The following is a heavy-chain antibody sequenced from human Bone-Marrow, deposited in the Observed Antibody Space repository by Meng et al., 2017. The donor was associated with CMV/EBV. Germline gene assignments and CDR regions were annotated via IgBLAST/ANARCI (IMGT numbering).Heavy chain of an antibody. Sequence: GESLKISCAASGFTFSSYSMNWVRQAPGKGLGWVSAISGSGGSTYYADSVKGRFTISRDNSKNTLYLQMNSLRAEDTAVYYCAKKSGFCSGGSCYSYYYYGMDVWGQGTTVTVSS. V-gene: IGHV3-23*01. CDR1: GFTFSSYS. J-gene: IGHJ6*02. CDR2: ISGSGGST. D-gene: IGHD2-15*01. CDR3: AKKSGFCSGGSCYSYYYYGMDV.